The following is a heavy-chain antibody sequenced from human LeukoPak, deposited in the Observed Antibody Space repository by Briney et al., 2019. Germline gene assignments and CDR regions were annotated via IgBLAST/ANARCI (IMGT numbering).Heavy chain of an antibody. V-gene: IGHV3-23*01. J-gene: IGHJ6*02. Sequence: GGSLRLSCAASGFTFSSYAMSWVRQAPGKGLEWVSAISGSGGSTYYADSVKGRFTISRDISKNTLYLQMNSLRAEDTAVYYCAKAPPSSYFYYYGMDVWGQGTTVTVSS. D-gene: IGHD6-13*01. CDR3: AKAPPSSYFYYYGMDV. CDR1: GFTFSSYA. CDR2: ISGSGGST.